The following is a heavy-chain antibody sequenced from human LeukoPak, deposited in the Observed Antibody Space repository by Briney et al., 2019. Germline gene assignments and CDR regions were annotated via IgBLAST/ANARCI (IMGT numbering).Heavy chain of an antibody. CDR1: GGSISSYY. CDR2: ISYSGST. V-gene: IGHV4-59*01. J-gene: IGHJ4*02. D-gene: IGHD3-10*01. CDR3: ARDTKRGIDY. Sequence: SETLSLTCTVSGGSISSYYWSWIRQPPGKGLEWIGCISYSGSTNYNPSLKSRVTLSVDTSKNQFSLKLNSVTAADTAVYYCARDTKRGIDYWGQGTLVTVSS.